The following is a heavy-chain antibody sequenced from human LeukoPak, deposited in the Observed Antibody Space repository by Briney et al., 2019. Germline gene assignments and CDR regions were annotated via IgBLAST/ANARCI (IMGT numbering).Heavy chain of an antibody. J-gene: IGHJ3*02. CDR1: GGSISSGGYY. CDR3: AREGGIAARYKAFDI. Sequence: PSETLSLTCTVSGGSISSGGYYWSWIRQPPGKGLEWIGYIYHSGSTYYNPSLKSRVTISVDRSKNQFSLKLSSVAAADTAVYYCAREGGIAARYKAFDIWGQGTMVTVSS. CDR2: IYHSGST. V-gene: IGHV4-30-2*01. D-gene: IGHD6-6*01.